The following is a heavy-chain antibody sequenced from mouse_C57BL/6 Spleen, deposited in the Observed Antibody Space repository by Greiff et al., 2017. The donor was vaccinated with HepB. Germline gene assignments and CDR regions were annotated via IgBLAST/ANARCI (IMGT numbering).Heavy chain of an antibody. CDR3: ARGGPWFAY. D-gene: IGHD3-3*01. J-gene: IGHJ3*01. V-gene: IGHV5-16*01. CDR1: GFTFSDYY. Sequence: EVQVVESEGGLVQPGSSMKLSCTASGFTFSDYYMAWVRQVPEKGLEWVANINYDGSSTYYLDSLKSRFIISRDNAKNILYLQMSSVKSEDTATYYCARGGPWFAYWGQGTLVTVSA. CDR2: INYDGSST.